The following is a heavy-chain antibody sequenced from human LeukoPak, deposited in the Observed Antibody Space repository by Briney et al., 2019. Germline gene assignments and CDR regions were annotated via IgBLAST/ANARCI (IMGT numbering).Heavy chain of an antibody. CDR1: GYTFTSYY. J-gene: IGHJ4*02. D-gene: IGHD3-3*01. CDR3: ARGGYDFWSGSSWDY. V-gene: IGHV1-46*01. CDR2: INPSGGST. Sequence: ASVKVSCKASGYTFTSYYMHWVRQAPGQGLEWMGVINPSGGSTIYAQKFQGRVTMTRDMYTSTVYMELSSLRSEDRAVYYCARGGYDFWSGSSWDYWGQGTLVTVSS.